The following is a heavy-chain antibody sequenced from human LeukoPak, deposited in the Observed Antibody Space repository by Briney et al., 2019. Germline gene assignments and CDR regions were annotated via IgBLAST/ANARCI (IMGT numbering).Heavy chain of an antibody. D-gene: IGHD6-13*01. CDR1: GFTFSSYW. CDR3: AKESVRSEAALDY. Sequence: PGGSLRLSCAASGFTFSSYWMSWVRQAPGKGLEWVANIKQDGSEKYYVDSVKGRFTISRDNAKNSLYLQMNSLRAEDTALYYCAKESVRSEAALDYWGQGTLVTVSS. V-gene: IGHV3-7*03. J-gene: IGHJ4*02. CDR2: IKQDGSEK.